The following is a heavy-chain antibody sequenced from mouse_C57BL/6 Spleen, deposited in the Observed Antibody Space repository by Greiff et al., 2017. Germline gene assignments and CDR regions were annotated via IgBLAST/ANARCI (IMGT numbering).Heavy chain of an antibody. CDR3: ARRRGGYYAMDY. Sequence: QVQLQQPGAELVKPGASVKLSCKASGYTFTSYWMQWIKQRPGQGLEWIGEIDPSDSYTNYNQKFKGKATLTVDTSSSTAYMQLSSLTSEDSAVYYCARRRGGYYAMDYWGQGTSVTVSA. V-gene: IGHV1-50*01. CDR2: IDPSDSYT. CDR1: GYTFTSYW. J-gene: IGHJ4*01.